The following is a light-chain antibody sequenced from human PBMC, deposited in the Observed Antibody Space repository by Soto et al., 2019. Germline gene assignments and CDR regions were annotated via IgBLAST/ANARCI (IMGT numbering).Light chain of an antibody. CDR1: QSVSNNY. J-gene: IGKJ5*01. V-gene: IGKV3-20*01. Sequence: EIVLTQSPCTLSLSPGERSTLSCISSQSVSNNYLAWYQQKPGQAPRLLIYGASNRATGIPDRFSGSGSGTEFTLTISSLQPDDFATYYCQHYNSYAITFGQGTRLEI. CDR2: GAS. CDR3: QHYNSYAIT.